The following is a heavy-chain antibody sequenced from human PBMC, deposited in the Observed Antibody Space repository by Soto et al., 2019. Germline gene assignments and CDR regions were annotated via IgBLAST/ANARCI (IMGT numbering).Heavy chain of an antibody. J-gene: IGHJ4*02. D-gene: IGHD2-15*01. Sequence: QVQLQESGPGLVKPSQTLSLTCTVSGGSISSGDYYWSWIRQPPGKGLEWIGYIYYSGSTYYNASLKSRVTISVDTSKNQFSLKLSSVTAADTAVYYCATGRRYCSGGSCYSVFDYWGQGTLVTVSS. V-gene: IGHV4-30-4*01. CDR2: IYYSGST. CDR1: GGSISSGDYY. CDR3: ATGRRYCSGGSCYSVFDY.